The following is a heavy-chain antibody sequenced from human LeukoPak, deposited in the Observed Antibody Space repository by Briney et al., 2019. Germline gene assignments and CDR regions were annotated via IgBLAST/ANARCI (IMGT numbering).Heavy chain of an antibody. CDR2: ISSSSSYI. V-gene: IGHV3-21*01. J-gene: IGHJ4*02. D-gene: IGHD1-26*01. CDR3: ARDLQVGALYYFDY. CDR1: GFTFSSYS. Sequence: GGSLRLSCAASGFTFSSYSMNWVRQAPGKGLEWVSSISSSSSYIYYADSVKGRFTISRDNAKNSLYLQMNSLRAEDTAVYYCARDLQVGALYYFDYWGQGTLVTVSS.